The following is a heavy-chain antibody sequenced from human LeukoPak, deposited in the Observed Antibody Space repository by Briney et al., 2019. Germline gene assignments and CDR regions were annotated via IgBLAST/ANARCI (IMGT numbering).Heavy chain of an antibody. CDR2: ISSVGTYI. CDR1: GFSFNTYT. J-gene: IGHJ4*02. D-gene: IGHD2-8*02. Sequence: GGSLRLSCAASGFSFNTYTMNWVRQAPGKGLEWVSSISSVGTYIYYGDSMRGRFTISRDNAKDSLYLLMDSLRAEDTALYYCARGSTGNYDYWGQGTLVTVSS. V-gene: IGHV3-21*01. CDR3: ARGSTGNYDY.